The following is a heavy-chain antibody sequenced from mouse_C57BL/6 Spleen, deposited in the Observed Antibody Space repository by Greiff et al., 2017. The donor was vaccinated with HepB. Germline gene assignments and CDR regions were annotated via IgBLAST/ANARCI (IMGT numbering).Heavy chain of an antibody. CDR1: GYAFSSSW. V-gene: IGHV1-82*01. D-gene: IGHD1-1*01. CDR2: IYPGDGDT. CDR3: ARWAFTTVVDYYAMDY. J-gene: IGHJ4*01. Sequence: VQLQQSGPELVKPGASVKISCKASGYAFSSSWMNWVKQRPGKGLEWIGRIYPGDGDTNYNGKFKGKATLTADKSSSTAYMQLSSLTSEDSAVYFCARWAFTTVVDYYAMDYWGQGTSVTVSS.